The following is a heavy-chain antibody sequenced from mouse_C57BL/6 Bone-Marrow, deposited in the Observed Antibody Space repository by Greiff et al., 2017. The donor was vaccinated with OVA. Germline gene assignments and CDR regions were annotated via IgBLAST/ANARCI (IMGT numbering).Heavy chain of an antibody. CDR3: ARGDYDVWFAY. CDR2: IYPRSGNT. Sequence: QVQLKQSGAELARPGASVKLSCKASGYTFTSYGISWVNQRTGQGLEWIGEIYPRSGNTYYNEKFKGKATLTADKSSSTAYMELRSLTSEDSAVYVCARGDYDVWFAYWGQATLVTVSA. CDR1: GYTFTSYG. J-gene: IGHJ3*01. D-gene: IGHD2-4*01. V-gene: IGHV1-81*01.